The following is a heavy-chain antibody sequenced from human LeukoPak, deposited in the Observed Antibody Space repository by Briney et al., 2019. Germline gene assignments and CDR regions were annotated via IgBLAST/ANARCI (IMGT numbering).Heavy chain of an antibody. D-gene: IGHD3-3*01. CDR1: GFTFSSYG. Sequence: GGSLRLSCAASGFTFSSYGIHWVRQAPGKGLEWVTFIRYDGTKRYYADSVKGRFTISRDNAKNSLYLQMNSLRAEDTAVYYCASPEWLPDSIDIWGQGTMVTVSS. CDR2: IRYDGTKR. V-gene: IGHV3-30*02. J-gene: IGHJ3*02. CDR3: ASPEWLPDSIDI.